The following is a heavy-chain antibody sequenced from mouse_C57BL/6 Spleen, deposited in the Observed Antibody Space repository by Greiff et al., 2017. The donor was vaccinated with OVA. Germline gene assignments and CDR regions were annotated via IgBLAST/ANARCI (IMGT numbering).Heavy chain of an antibody. CDR1: GYTFTSYW. CDR3: VLHDGYYGGCAY. J-gene: IGHJ3*01. D-gene: IGHD2-3*01. CDR2: IDPSDSYT. V-gene: IGHV1-50*01. Sequence: QVQLKQPGAELVKPGASVKLSCKASGYTFTSYWMPWVKQRPGQGLEWIGEIDPSDSYTNSNQKFKGKATLTVDTSSSTAYMQLSSLTSEDSAVYYCVLHDGYYGGCAYWGKGTLVTVSA.